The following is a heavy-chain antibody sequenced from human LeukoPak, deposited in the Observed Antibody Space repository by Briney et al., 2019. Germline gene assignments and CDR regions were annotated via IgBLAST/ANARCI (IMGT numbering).Heavy chain of an antibody. CDR1: GGSISSYY. V-gene: IGHV4-59*01. CDR3: ARRADYDAFDI. Sequence: SETLSLTCTVSGGSISSYYWSWIRQPPGKGLEWIGYIYYSGSTNYNPSLKSRVTILVDTSKNQFSLKLSSVTAADTAVYYCARRADYDAFDIWGQGTMVTVSS. D-gene: IGHD5-12*01. CDR2: IYYSGST. J-gene: IGHJ3*02.